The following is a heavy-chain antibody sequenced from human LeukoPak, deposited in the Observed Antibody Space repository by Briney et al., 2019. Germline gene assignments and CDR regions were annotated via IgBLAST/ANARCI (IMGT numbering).Heavy chain of an antibody. CDR3: ARERTVLRYFDWPPSDY. CDR2: ISAYNGNT. CDR1: GYTFTSYG. D-gene: IGHD3-9*01. J-gene: IGHJ4*02. Sequence: ASVKVSCKASGYTFTSYGISWVRQAPGQGLEWMGWISAYNGNTNYAQKLQGRVTMTTDTSTSTAYMELRSLRSDDTAVYYCARERTVLRYFDWPPSDYWGQGTLVTVSS. V-gene: IGHV1-18*01.